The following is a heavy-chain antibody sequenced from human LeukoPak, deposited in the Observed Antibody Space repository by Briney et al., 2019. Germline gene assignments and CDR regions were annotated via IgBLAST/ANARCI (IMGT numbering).Heavy chain of an antibody. V-gene: IGHV3-30*02. Sequence: PGGSLRLSCAASGFTFNSYGMHWVRQAPGKGLEWVAFIRYDGSNKYYADSVKGRFTISRDNSKNTLYLQMNSLRAEDTAVYFCARDDDNYGYGIDYWGQGTLVTVSS. CDR1: GFTFNSYG. CDR2: IRYDGSNK. J-gene: IGHJ4*02. D-gene: IGHD5-18*01. CDR3: ARDDDNYGYGIDY.